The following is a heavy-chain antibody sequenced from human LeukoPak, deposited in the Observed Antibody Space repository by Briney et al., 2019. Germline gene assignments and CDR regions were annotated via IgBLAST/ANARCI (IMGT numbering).Heavy chain of an antibody. D-gene: IGHD3-9*01. CDR1: GGSISSYY. J-gene: IGHJ4*02. V-gene: IGHV4-59*08. Sequence: KPSETLSLTCTVSGGSISSYYWSWIRQPPGKGLEWIGYIYYSGSNNYNPSLKRRVTLSVDTSKNQFSLKLSSVTAADTAVYYCARGYYDILTGYPTFDYWGQGTLVTVSS. CDR2: IYYSGSN. CDR3: ARGYYDILTGYPTFDY.